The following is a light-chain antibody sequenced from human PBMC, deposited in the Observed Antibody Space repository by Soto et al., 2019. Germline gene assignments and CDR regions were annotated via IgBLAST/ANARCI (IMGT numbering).Light chain of an antibody. J-gene: IGLJ1*01. V-gene: IGLV2-8*01. CDR2: EVV. CDR1: KNDIGVYDF. Sequence: QSVLTQPPSASGSPGQSVTISCTGTKNDIGVYDFVSWYQHHPGKAPRLIIYEVVQRPSGVPDRFSGSKSGNTASLTVSGLQAADGADYFCKSYAGSNTDVFGSGTKVTVL. CDR3: KSYAGSNTDV.